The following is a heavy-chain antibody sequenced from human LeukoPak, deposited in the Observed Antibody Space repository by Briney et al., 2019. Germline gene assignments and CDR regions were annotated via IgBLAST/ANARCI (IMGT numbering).Heavy chain of an antibody. D-gene: IGHD3-10*01. V-gene: IGHV4-34*01. CDR2: INHGGST. CDR3: ARGFYGSGSYYKKDDAFDI. CDR1: GGSISSYY. J-gene: IGHJ3*02. Sequence: PSETLSLTCTVSGGSISSYYWSWIRQPPGKGLEWIGEINHGGSTNYNPSLKSRVTISVDTSKNQFSLKLSSVTAADTAVYYCARGFYGSGSYYKKDDAFDIWGQGTMVTVSS.